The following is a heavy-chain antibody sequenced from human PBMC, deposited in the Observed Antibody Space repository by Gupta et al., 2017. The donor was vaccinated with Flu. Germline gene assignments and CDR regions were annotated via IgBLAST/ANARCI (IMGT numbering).Heavy chain of an antibody. CDR3: ARDGSGRSFQI. V-gene: IGHV4-4*08. CDR1: GGSIGSEY. CDR2: TYKSGTT. Sequence: VSGGSIGSEYWSWIRQPPGEGLEWIGYTYKSGTTEYNPSLKSRVAISVDSFKNQFSLRVSFVTAADTAVYYCARDGSGRSFQIWGQGTMVT. J-gene: IGHJ3*02. D-gene: IGHD6-19*01.